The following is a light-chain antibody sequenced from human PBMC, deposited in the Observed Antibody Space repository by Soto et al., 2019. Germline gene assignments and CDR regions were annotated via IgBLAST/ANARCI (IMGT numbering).Light chain of an antibody. J-gene: IGKJ4*01. CDR3: QQYNHWPRMLA. CDR1: QSLSSN. V-gene: IGKV3-15*01. Sequence: EIVLTQSPATLYVSPGETATLSCRASQSLSSNVAWYQQRPRQAPRLLIYATSSRASDVPARFSGTGSGTECTLTIASLQSEDFAIYYCQQYNHWPRMLAFGGGTKVELK. CDR2: ATS.